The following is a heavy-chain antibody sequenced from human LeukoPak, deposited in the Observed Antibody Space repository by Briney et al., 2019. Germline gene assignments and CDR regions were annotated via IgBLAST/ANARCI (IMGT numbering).Heavy chain of an antibody. CDR2: ISYDGSNK. D-gene: IGHD1-14*01. V-gene: IGHV3-30*04. Sequence: PGGSLRLSCAASGFTFSSYAMHWVRQAPGKGLEWVAVISYDGSNKYYADSMKGRFTISRDNSKNTLYLHINSLRPEDTAVYYCVKDNPLDYWGQGTLVIVSS. CDR1: GFTFSSYA. CDR3: VKDNPLDY. J-gene: IGHJ4*02.